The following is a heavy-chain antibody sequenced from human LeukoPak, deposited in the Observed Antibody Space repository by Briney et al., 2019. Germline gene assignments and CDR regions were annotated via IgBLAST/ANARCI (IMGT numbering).Heavy chain of an antibody. D-gene: IGHD1-26*01. J-gene: IGHJ2*01. CDR2: VRNKANSYIT. Sequence: GGSLRLSCAASGFTFSDHYMDWVRQAPGKGLEWVGRVRNKANSYITMYAASVKGRFTISRNDSENSLYLQMNSLKTEDTAVYYCGRIRGSYLHWYFDLWGRGTLVTVSS. CDR3: GRIRGSYLHWYFDL. CDR1: GFTFSDHY. V-gene: IGHV3-72*01.